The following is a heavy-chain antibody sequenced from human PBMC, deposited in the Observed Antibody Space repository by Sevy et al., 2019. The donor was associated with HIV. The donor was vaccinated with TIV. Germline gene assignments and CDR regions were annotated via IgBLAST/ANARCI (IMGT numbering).Heavy chain of an antibody. J-gene: IGHJ4*02. CDR3: ARDVAAGDF. CDR1: GFTFTRYW. CDR2: INEDGSEK. V-gene: IGHV3-7*01. Sequence: GSLRLSCAASGFTFTRYWMSWVRQAPGKGLEWVANINEDGSEKYYVDSVKGRFTISRDNARKSLHLQMNSLRAEDTAIYYCARDVAAGDFWGQGTLVTVSS. D-gene: IGHD2-21*01.